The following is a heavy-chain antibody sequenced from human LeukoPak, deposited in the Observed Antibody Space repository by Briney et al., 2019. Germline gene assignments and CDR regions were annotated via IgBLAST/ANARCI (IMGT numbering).Heavy chain of an antibody. D-gene: IGHD2-2*01. CDR3: ARVPSGCSSTSCYYVY. Sequence: ASVKVSCKASGGTFSSYAISWVRQAPGQGLEWMGGIIPIFGTANYAQKFQGRVTITADESTSAAYMELSSLRSEDTAVYYCARVPSGCSSTSCYYVYWGQGTLVTVSS. J-gene: IGHJ4*02. CDR1: GGTFSSYA. CDR2: IIPIFGTA. V-gene: IGHV1-69*13.